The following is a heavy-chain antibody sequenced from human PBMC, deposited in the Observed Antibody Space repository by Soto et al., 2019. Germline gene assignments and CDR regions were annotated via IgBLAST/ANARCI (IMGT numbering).Heavy chain of an antibody. J-gene: IGHJ5*02. V-gene: IGHV3-7*05. CDR1: NYW. D-gene: IGHD3-3*01. CDR2: IKQDGSEK. CDR3: ARVRSITIFGVVIPIWFDP. Sequence: NYWVSRVLQETGKGLEWVANIKQDGSEKYYVDSVKGRFTISRDNAKNSLYLQMNSLRAEDTAVYYCARVRSITIFGVVIPIWFDPWGQGTLVTVSS.